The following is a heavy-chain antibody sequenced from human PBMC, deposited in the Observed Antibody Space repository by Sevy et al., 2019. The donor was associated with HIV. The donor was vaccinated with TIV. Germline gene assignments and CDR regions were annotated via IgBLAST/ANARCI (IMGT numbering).Heavy chain of an antibody. Sequence: GGSLRLSCAASGLTVSSNFMSWVRQAPGKGLEWVSVIYIGGSTYYADSVKGRFTISRDNAKNSLYLQMNSLRAEDTAVYYCARKMELLVPDYWGQGTLVTVSS. CDR2: IYIGGST. V-gene: IGHV3-53*01. CDR1: GLTVSSNF. D-gene: IGHD2-21*02. CDR3: ARKMELLVPDY. J-gene: IGHJ4*02.